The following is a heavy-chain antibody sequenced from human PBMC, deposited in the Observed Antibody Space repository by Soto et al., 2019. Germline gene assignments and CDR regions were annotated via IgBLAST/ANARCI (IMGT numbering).Heavy chain of an antibody. J-gene: IGHJ6*02. D-gene: IGHD4-17*01. Sequence: QVQLQESGPGLVKPSETLSLTCTVSGGSISTYYWSWIRQPPGKGLEWIGYISYSGSTNYNPSLQRRLTTPVDTSNNQVSLKLSSVTAADTAVDYCARDAMTTVIPYYYYYGMDVWGQGTTVTVSS. CDR3: ARDAMTTVIPYYYYYGMDV. CDR1: GGSISTYY. CDR2: ISYSGST. V-gene: IGHV4-59*01.